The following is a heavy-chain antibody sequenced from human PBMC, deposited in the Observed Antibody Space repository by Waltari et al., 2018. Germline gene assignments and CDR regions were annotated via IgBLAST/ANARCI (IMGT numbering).Heavy chain of an antibody. V-gene: IGHV4-39*01. D-gene: IGHD2-15*01. Sequence: QLQLQESGTGLVKPSETLSLTCSVSGGSIRRTSYYWGCIRQPPGKGLEWIGSFSYDANTYYNPSLKSRITISVDTSKNQFSLQLRSVTAADTAIYYCARPGRVGGGSLMGLDYWGQGTLVTVSS. J-gene: IGHJ4*02. CDR1: GGSIRRTSYY. CDR3: ARPGRVGGGSLMGLDY. CDR2: FSYDANT.